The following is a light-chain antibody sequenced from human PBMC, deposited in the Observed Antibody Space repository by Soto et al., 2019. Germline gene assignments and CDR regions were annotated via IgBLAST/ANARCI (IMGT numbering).Light chain of an antibody. CDR1: SSNIGSNT. J-gene: IGLJ2*01. Sequence: QSVLTQPPSASGTPGQRVTISCSGSSSNIGSNTVNWYQQLPGTAPKLLIYRNNQRPSGVPDQFSGSNSGTSASLAISGLQSGDEADYYCAAWDDSLNGLVFGGGTKLTVL. V-gene: IGLV1-44*01. CDR2: RNN. CDR3: AAWDDSLNGLV.